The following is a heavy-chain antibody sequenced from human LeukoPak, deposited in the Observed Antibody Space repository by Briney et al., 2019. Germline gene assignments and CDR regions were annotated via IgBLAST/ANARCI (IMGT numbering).Heavy chain of an antibody. Sequence: GRSLRLSCAASGFTFDDYAMHWVRQAPGKGLEWVSGISWNSGSIGYADSVKGRFTISRDNAKNSLYLQMNSLRAEDTALYYCAKVASSGLVYYFDYWGQGTLVTVS. J-gene: IGHJ4*02. CDR1: GFTFDDYA. CDR2: ISWNSGSI. V-gene: IGHV3-9*01. CDR3: AKVASSGLVYYFDY. D-gene: IGHD3-22*01.